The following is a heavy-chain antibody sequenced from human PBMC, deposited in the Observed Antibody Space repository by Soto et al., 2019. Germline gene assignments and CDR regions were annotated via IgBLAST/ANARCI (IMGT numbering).Heavy chain of an antibody. CDR3: AKGGFFGVVISFDY. D-gene: IGHD3-3*01. Sequence: LRLSCAASGLTFSNYAMSWVRQAPGKGLEWVSAISGSGAGTYYAASVKGRFTISRDNSKNTLYLQMNSLRAEDTAVYYCAKGGFFGVVISFDYWGQGTLVTVSS. J-gene: IGHJ4*02. CDR2: ISGSGAGT. CDR1: GLTFSNYA. V-gene: IGHV3-23*01.